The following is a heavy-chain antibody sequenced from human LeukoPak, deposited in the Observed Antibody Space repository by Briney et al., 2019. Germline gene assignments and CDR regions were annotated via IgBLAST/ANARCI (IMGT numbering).Heavy chain of an antibody. Sequence: PSETLSLTCTVSGGSISSSSYYWGWIRQPPGKGLEWIGSIYYSGSTYYNPSLKSRVTISVDTSKNQLSLKLSSVTAADTAVYYCARHKLGYCSSTSCWRGWFDPWGQGTLVTVSS. V-gene: IGHV4-39*01. CDR1: GGSISSSSYY. CDR2: IYYSGST. CDR3: ARHKLGYCSSTSCWRGWFDP. D-gene: IGHD2-2*01. J-gene: IGHJ5*02.